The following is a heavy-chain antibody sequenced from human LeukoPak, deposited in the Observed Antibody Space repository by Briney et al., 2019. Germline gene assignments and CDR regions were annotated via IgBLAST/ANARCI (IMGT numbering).Heavy chain of an antibody. CDR2: YSGNT. Sequence: SETLSLTCTVSGGSISTYYWSWIRQPPGKGLEWIGYYSGNTNYNPSLKSRVTISVDTSKNQFSLKLSSVTAADTALYYRARHYCSGGSCYLGFDYWGQGTLVTVSS. CDR3: ARHYCSGGSCYLGFDY. D-gene: IGHD2-15*01. V-gene: IGHV4-59*01. CDR1: GGSISTYY. J-gene: IGHJ4*02.